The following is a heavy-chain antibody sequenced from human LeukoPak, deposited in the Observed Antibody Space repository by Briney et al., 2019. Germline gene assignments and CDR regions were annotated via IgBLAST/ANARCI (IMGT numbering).Heavy chain of an antibody. CDR3: ASGYCRSTSCYYYYGMDV. D-gene: IGHD2-2*01. V-gene: IGHV1-8*01. Sequence: GASVKVSCKASGYTFTSYDINWVRQATGQGLEWMGWMNPNGGNTGYAQKFQGRVTMTRNTSISTAYMELSSLRSKDTAVYYCASGYCRSTSCYYYYGMDVWGQGTTVTVSS. CDR1: GYTFTSYD. J-gene: IGHJ6*02. CDR2: MNPNGGNT.